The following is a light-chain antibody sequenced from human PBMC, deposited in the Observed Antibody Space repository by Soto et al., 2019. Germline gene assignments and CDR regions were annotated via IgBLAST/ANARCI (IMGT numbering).Light chain of an antibody. CDR3: AAWDSGLSAVV. CDR2: DTD. V-gene: IGLV1-51*01. Sequence: SVLTQPPSVSAAPGQKVAISCSGSTSNIGNNYVSWYQQLPEKAPKLLIYDTDKRPSGIPDRFSGSKSGTSATLGITGLQTGDEAEYYCAAWDSGLSAVVFGGGTQLTVL. CDR1: TSNIGNNY. J-gene: IGLJ3*02.